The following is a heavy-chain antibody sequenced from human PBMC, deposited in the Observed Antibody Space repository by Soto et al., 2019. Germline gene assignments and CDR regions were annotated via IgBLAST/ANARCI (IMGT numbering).Heavy chain of an antibody. J-gene: IGHJ4*02. D-gene: IGHD1-26*01. CDR3: AIVVGTTKGADY. V-gene: IGHV4-39*01. CDR2: IYYSGTT. CDR1: VVSISGSRNYY. Sequence: SETLSLTCTVSVVSISGSRNYYWGCIRQPPGKGLEWIASIYYSGTTYYNPSLKSRVTISVDTSKNQFSLNLSSVTAADTAVYYCAIVVGTTKGADYWGQGTLVTVSS.